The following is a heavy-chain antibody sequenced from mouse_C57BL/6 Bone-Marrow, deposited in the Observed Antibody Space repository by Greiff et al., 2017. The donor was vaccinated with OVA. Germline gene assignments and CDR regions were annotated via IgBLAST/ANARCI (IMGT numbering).Heavy chain of an antibody. D-gene: IGHD3-3*01. J-gene: IGHJ2*01. CDR3: ARGTGFDY. Sequence: VQLQQSGPELVKPGASVKISCTASGYSFTGSYMPWVQQSHGNILAWIGSLYPYNGVSSYNQKFKGKATLTVDKSSSTAYMELRSLTSEDSAVYYGARGTGFDYWGQGTTLTGSS. V-gene: IGHV1-31*01. CDR1: GYSFTGSY. CDR2: LYPYNGVS.